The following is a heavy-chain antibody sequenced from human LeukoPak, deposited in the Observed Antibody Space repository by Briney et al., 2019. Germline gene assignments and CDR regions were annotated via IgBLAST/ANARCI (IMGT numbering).Heavy chain of an antibody. CDR2: INHSGST. CDR3: ARRTRYGSGSYYSLRAFDI. J-gene: IGHJ3*02. V-gene: IGHV4-34*04. Sequence: KASETLSLTCAVYGGSFSGYYWSWICQPPGKGLEWIGEINHSGSTNHNPSLKSRATISVDTSKNQFSLKLSSVTAADTAVYYCARRTRYGSGSYYSLRAFDIWGQGTMVTVSS. D-gene: IGHD3-10*01. CDR1: GGSFSGYY.